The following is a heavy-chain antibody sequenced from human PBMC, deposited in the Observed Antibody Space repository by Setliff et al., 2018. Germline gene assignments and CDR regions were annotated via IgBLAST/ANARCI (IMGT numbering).Heavy chain of an antibody. Sequence: GGSLRLSCAASGFTFSIYSMNWVRQAPGKGLEWVSFISSSSSTIYYADSVKGRFTISRDNAKNSLYLQMNSLRAEDTAVYYCARNYTYYDFWSGPSSDAFDIWGQGTMVTVSS. V-gene: IGHV3-48*01. CDR3: ARNYTYYDFWSGPSSDAFDI. CDR2: ISSSSSTI. D-gene: IGHD3-3*01. CDR1: GFTFSIYS. J-gene: IGHJ3*02.